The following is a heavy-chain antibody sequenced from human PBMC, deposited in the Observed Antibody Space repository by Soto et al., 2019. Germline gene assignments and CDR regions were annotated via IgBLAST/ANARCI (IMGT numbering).Heavy chain of an antibody. CDR1: GFNFNIYG. D-gene: IGHD6-13*01. V-gene: IGHV3-33*01. CDR2: IQYDGNTK. CDR3: ARGSGTQQLGEFDC. J-gene: IGHJ4*02. Sequence: QVQLVESGGSVVQPGRTLRLSCAASGFNFNIYGLHWVRQAPGKGLEWVAFIQYDGNTKYYADSVKGRFTISREKSKNTLYLKINSLRVEDTATYYCARGSGTQQLGEFDCWGQGTLVTVSS.